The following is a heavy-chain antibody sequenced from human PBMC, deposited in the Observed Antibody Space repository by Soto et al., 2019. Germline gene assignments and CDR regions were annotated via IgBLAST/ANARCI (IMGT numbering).Heavy chain of an antibody. CDR1: GGSMNNVTHY. J-gene: IGHJ6*02. CDR3: ASARYFGVDV. V-gene: IGHV4-39*01. CDR2: TYYTGST. D-gene: IGHD5-18*01. Sequence: SETLSLTCSVSGGSMNNVTHYWAWIRQPPGKGLECIATTYYTGSTHYNSSLKSRATISVDTSQNQFSLELTSVTAADTAVYHCASARYFGVDVWGHGTTVTVSS.